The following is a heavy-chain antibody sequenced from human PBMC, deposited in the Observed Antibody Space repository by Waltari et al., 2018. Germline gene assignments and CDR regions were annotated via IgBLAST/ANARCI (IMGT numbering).Heavy chain of an antibody. CDR1: VFGDYA. CDR2: ITSKADGAKK. CDR3: SIAADDFEYYFDY. J-gene: IGHJ4*02. V-gene: IGHV3-49*05. Sequence: EVQLVESGGGLVKPGQSLRLSCAGSVFGDYAMGWFRQAPGKGLEWVGFITSKADGAKKEYAASVTGRFSISRDDSKSIAYLQMNSLKTEDTAIYYCSIAADDFEYYFDYWGQGSLVTVSS. D-gene: IGHD6-25*01.